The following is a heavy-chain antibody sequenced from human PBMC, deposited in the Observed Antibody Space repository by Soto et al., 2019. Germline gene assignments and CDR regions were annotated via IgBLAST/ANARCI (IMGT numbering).Heavy chain of an antibody. Sequence: SETLSLTCTVSGGSISSGGYYWSWIRQHPGKGLEWIGYIYYSGSTYYNPSLKSRVTISVDTSKNQFSLKPSSVTAADTAVYYCASFTVTTWGTYYFAYWGQGTLVTVSS. D-gene: IGHD4-17*01. V-gene: IGHV4-31*03. CDR3: ASFTVTTWGTYYFAY. CDR1: GGSISSGGYY. J-gene: IGHJ4*02. CDR2: IYYSGST.